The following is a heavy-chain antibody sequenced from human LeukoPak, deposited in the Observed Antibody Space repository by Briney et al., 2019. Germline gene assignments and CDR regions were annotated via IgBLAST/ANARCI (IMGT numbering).Heavy chain of an antibody. CDR1: GFTFSSYA. V-gene: IGHV3-30-3*01. CDR3: ARDLPWFDP. J-gene: IGHJ5*02. CDR2: ISYDGNNK. Sequence: PGRSLRLSCAASGFTFSSYAMHWVRQAPGKGLEWVAVISYDGNNKYYADSVKGRFTISRDNSKNTLYLQMNSLRAEDTAVYYCARDLPWFDPWGQGTLVTVSS.